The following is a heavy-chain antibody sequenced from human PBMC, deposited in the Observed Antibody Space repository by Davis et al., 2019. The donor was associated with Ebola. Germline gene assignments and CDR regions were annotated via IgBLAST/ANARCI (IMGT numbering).Heavy chain of an antibody. J-gene: IGHJ3*02. V-gene: IGHV1-46*02. CDR1: GYTFNSYY. Sequence: ASVKVSCKASGYTFNSYYIHWVRQAPGQGLEWMGIINPSGGSTTYAQKFQGRVTMTRDTSASTAYMELSSLRSEDTAVYYCARVGVRFLEWVHAFDIWGQGTMVTVSS. D-gene: IGHD3-3*01. CDR3: ARVGVRFLEWVHAFDI. CDR2: INPSGGST.